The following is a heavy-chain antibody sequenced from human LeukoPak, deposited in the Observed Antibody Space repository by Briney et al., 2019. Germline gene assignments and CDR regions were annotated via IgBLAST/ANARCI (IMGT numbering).Heavy chain of an antibody. CDR1: GGSFSGCY. Sequence: SETLSLTCAVYGGSFSGCYWSWIRQPPGKGLEWIGEINHSGSTNYNPSLKSRVTISVDTSKNQFSLKLSSVTAADTAVYYCARGRVLLWFGELFFDYWGQGTLVTVSS. J-gene: IGHJ4*02. CDR2: INHSGST. V-gene: IGHV4-34*01. CDR3: ARGRVLLWFGELFFDY. D-gene: IGHD3-10*01.